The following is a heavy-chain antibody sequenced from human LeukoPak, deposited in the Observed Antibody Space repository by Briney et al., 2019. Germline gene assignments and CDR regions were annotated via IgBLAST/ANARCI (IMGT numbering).Heavy chain of an antibody. CDR2: IRYDGSNK. CDR3: AKNVYRYYDFWSGYYGYFDY. CDR1: GFTFSIYG. Sequence: GGSLRLSCAASGFTFSIYGMHWVRQAPGKGLEWVAFIRYDGSNKYYADSVKGRFTISRDNSKNTLYLQMNSLRAEDTAVYYCAKNVYRYYDFWSGYYGYFDYWGQGTLVTVSS. D-gene: IGHD3-3*01. V-gene: IGHV3-30*02. J-gene: IGHJ4*02.